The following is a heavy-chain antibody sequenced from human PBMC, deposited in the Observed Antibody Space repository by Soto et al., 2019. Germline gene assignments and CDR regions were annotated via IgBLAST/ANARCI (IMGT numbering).Heavy chain of an antibody. CDR1: GGSISSGDYY. V-gene: IGHV4-30-4*01. J-gene: IGHJ3*02. CDR2: IYYSGST. D-gene: IGHD3-22*01. CDR3: ARGVGYYDSRDAFDI. Sequence: QVQLQESGPGLVKPSQTLSLTCTVSGGSISSGDYYWSWIRQPPGKGLESIGYIYYSGSTYYNPSLKSRVTISVDPAKNQFSLKLSSVTAADTAVYYCARGVGYYDSRDAFDIWGQGTMVTVSS.